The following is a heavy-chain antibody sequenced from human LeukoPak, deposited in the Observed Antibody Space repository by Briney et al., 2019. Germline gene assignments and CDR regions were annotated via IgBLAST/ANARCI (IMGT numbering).Heavy chain of an antibody. V-gene: IGHV3-23*01. D-gene: IGHD1-26*01. CDR3: AKGVGATYYYYYGMDV. CDR2: ISGSGGST. J-gene: IGHJ6*02. Sequence: GASLRLSCAASGFTFSSYAMSWVRQAPVKGLEWVSAISGSGGSTYYADSVKGRFTISRDNSKNTLYLQMNSLRAEDTAVYYCAKGVGATYYYYYGMDVWGQGTTVTVSS. CDR1: GFTFSSYA.